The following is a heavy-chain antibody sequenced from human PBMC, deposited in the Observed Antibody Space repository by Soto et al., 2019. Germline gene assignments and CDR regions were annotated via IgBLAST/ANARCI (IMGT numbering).Heavy chain of an antibody. V-gene: IGHV3-33*01. D-gene: IGHD3-3*01. CDR1: GFTFSSYG. CDR2: IWYDGSNK. Sequence: GGSLRLSCAASGFTFSSYGMHWVRKAPGKGLEWVAVIWYDGSNKYYADSVKGRFTISRDNSKNTLYLQMNSLRAEDTAVYYCARDLLYYDFWSGYPDQEYYYHGMDVWGQGTTVTVSS. J-gene: IGHJ6*02. CDR3: ARDLLYYDFWSGYPDQEYYYHGMDV.